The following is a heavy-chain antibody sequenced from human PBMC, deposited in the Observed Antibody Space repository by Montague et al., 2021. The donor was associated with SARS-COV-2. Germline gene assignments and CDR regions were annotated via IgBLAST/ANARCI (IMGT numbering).Heavy chain of an antibody. J-gene: IGHJ4*02. D-gene: IGHD6-19*01. CDR2: IWYDGSNK. V-gene: IGHV3-33*08. Sequence: SLSLSCAASGFTFSSYGMHWVRQAPGKGLECVAVIWYDGSNKYYADSVKGRFTISRDNSKNTLYLQMNSLRAEDTAVYYCARGYSSGWYVDYFDYWGQGTLVTVSS. CDR3: ARGYSSGWYVDYFDY. CDR1: GFTFSSYG.